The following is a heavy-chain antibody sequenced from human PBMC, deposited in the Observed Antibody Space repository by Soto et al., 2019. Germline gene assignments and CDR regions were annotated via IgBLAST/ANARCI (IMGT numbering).Heavy chain of an antibody. J-gene: IGHJ6*02. Sequence: GESLKISCKGSGYSFTSYWISWVRQMPGKGLEWMGRIDTSDSYTNYSPSFQGHVTISADKSISTAYMELSSLRSDDTAVYYCARDPGSGWYPGGYYYYGMDVWGQGTTVTVSS. CDR2: IDTSDSYT. D-gene: IGHD6-19*01. CDR3: ARDPGSGWYPGGYYYYGMDV. CDR1: GYSFTSYW. V-gene: IGHV5-10-1*01.